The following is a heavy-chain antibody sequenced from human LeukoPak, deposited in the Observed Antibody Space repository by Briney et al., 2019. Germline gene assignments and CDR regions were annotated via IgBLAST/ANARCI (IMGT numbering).Heavy chain of an antibody. Sequence: GRSLRLSCAASGFTFSSYGMHWVRQAPGKGLEWVAVISYDGSNKYYADSVKGRFTISRDNSKNTLYLQMNSLRAEDTAVYYCAKVCSTSCYLGDYWGQGTLVTVSS. CDR1: GFTFSSYG. CDR3: AKVCSTSCYLGDY. J-gene: IGHJ4*02. CDR2: ISYDGSNK. V-gene: IGHV3-30*18. D-gene: IGHD2-2*01.